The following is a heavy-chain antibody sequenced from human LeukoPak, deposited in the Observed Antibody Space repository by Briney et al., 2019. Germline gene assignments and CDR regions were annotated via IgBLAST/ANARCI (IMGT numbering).Heavy chain of an antibody. D-gene: IGHD3-10*01. V-gene: IGHV3-7*03. CDR2: IKQDGSEK. J-gene: IGHJ1*01. CDR1: GFTFSGYW. Sequence: GGSLRLSCAASGFTFSGYWMTWVRQAPGKGLEWVANIKQDGSEKYYVDSMKGRFTISRDNTKTSLYLQMNSLKTEDTAVYYCTRTYYYGSGSYWTFQHWGQGTLVTVSS. CDR3: TRTYYYGSGSYWTFQH.